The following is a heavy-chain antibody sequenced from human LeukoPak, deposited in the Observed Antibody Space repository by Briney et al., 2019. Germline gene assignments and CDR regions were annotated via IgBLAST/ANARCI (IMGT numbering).Heavy chain of an antibody. V-gene: IGHV3-74*01. CDR1: GFTFSSYW. Sequence: GGSLRLSCAASGFTFSSYWMHWVRQAPGKGLVWVSRINTDGSSTSYADSVKGRFTISRDNAKNSLYLQMNSLRAEDTAVYYCARDVSYYDSSGYGGYWGQGTLVTVSS. D-gene: IGHD3-22*01. CDR2: INTDGSST. J-gene: IGHJ4*02. CDR3: ARDVSYYDSSGYGGY.